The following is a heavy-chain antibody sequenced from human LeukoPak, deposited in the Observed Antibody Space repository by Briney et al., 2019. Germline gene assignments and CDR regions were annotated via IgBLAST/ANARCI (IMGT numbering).Heavy chain of an antibody. CDR2: ISSNGGST. D-gene: IGHD6-19*01. CDR3: VKDLDSSGWYWTFDY. Sequence: GGFLRLSCSASGFTFSSYAMHWVRQAPGKGLEYVSAISSNGGSTYYADSVRGRFTISRDNSKNTLYLQMSSLRAEDTAVYYCVKDLDSSGWYWTFDYWGQGTLVTVSS. V-gene: IGHV3-64D*06. J-gene: IGHJ4*02. CDR1: GFTFSSYA.